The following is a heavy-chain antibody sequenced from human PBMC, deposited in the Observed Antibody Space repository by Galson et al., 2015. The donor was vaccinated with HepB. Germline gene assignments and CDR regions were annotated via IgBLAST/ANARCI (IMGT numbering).Heavy chain of an antibody. J-gene: IGHJ4*02. Sequence: SLRLSCAASGFTFSSYAMHWVRQAPGKGLEWVAVISYDGSNKYYADSVKGRFTISRDNSKNTLYLQMNSLRAEDTAVYYCARAIVDTAMVIDCWGQGTLVTVSS. CDR1: GFTFSSYA. V-gene: IGHV3-30-3*01. CDR2: ISYDGSNK. D-gene: IGHD5-18*01. CDR3: ARAIVDTAMVIDC.